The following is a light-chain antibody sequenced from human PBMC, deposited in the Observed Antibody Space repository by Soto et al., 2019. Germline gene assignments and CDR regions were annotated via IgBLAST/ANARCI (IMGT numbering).Light chain of an antibody. CDR2: EVS. V-gene: IGLV2-14*01. J-gene: IGLJ1*01. Sequence: QSVLTQPASVSGSPGQSITISCTGTSIDVGGYNYVSWYQQHPGKAPKLMIYEVSNRPSGVSNRFSGSKSGNTASLTISGLRAEDEADYYCSSYTSSSTYVFGTGTKVTVL. CDR1: SIDVGGYNY. CDR3: SSYTSSSTYV.